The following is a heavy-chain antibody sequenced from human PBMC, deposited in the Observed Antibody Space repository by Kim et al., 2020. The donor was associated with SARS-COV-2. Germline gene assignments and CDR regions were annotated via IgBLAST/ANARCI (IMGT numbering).Heavy chain of an antibody. CDR3: AREIGYSSSWYFRWFDP. D-gene: IGHD6-13*01. J-gene: IGHJ5*02. V-gene: IGHV3-11*05. Sequence: VKGRFTISRDNAKNSLYLQMNSLRAEDTAVYYCAREIGYSSSWYFRWFDPWGQGTLVTVSS.